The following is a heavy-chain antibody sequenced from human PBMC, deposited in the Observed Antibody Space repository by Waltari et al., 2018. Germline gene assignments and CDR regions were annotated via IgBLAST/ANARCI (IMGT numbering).Heavy chain of an antibody. D-gene: IGHD3-9*01. CDR1: GYTFTSYY. Sequence: QVQLVQSGAEVKKPGASVKVSCKASGYTFTSYYMHWVRQAPGQGLEWMGIINPSGGSTSYAQKFQGRVTMTRDTSTSTVYMELSSLRSEDTAVYYCARDLSLGDILTGYYRFDYWGQGTLVTVSS. CDR2: INPSGGST. J-gene: IGHJ4*02. CDR3: ARDLSLGDILTGYYRFDY. V-gene: IGHV1-46*01.